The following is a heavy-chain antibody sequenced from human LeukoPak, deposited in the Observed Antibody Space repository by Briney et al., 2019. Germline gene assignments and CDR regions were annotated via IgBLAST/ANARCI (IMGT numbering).Heavy chain of an antibody. J-gene: IGHJ4*02. CDR3: ATSPTSWYFDY. Sequence: GGSLRLSCAASGFTFSSYGMHWVRQAPGKGLEWVSFIRYHGSDKSYADSVKGRFTISRDNSKNTLFLQMNSLRAEDTAVYYCATSPTSWYFDYWGRGTLVTVSS. D-gene: IGHD2-2*01. CDR2: IRYHGSDK. V-gene: IGHV3-30*02. CDR1: GFTFSSYG.